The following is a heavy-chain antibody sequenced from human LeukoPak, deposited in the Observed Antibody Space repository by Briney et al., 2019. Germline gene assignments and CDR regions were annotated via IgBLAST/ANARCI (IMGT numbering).Heavy chain of an antibody. CDR1: GYSISSGYY. CDR3: ARLFYYDSSGYYPFGGFDY. V-gene: IGHV4-38-2*01. J-gene: IGHJ4*02. D-gene: IGHD3-22*01. CDR2: IYHSGST. Sequence: SETLSLTCAVSGYSISSGYYWGWIRQPPGKGLEWIGSIYHSGSTYYNPSLKSRVTISVDTSKNQFSLKLSSVTAADTAVYYCARLFYYDSSGYYPFGGFDYWGQGTLVTDSS.